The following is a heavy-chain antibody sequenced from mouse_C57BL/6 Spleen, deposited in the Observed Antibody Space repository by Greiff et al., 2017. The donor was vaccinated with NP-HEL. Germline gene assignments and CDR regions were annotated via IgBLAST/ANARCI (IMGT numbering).Heavy chain of an antibody. Sequence: QVQLQQSGPGLVQPSQSLSITCTASGFSLTSYGVHWVRQSPGKGLEWLGVIWRGGSTDYNAAFISRLSISKDNSKSQVFFKMNSLQADDTAIYYCAAYGNYKGYAMDYWGQGTSVTVSS. CDR2: IWRGGST. J-gene: IGHJ4*01. D-gene: IGHD2-1*01. CDR1: GFSLTSYG. V-gene: IGHV2-2*01. CDR3: AAYGNYKGYAMDY.